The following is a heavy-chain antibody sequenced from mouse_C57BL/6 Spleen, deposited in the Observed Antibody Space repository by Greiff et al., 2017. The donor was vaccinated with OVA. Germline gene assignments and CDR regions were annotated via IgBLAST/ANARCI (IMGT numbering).Heavy chain of an antibody. CDR1: GFNIKDDY. CDR3: TMGGNPYYCDY. D-gene: IGHD2-1*01. V-gene: IGHV14-4*01. CDR2: IDPENGDT. Sequence: EVQLVESGAELVRPGASVKLSCTASGFNIKDDYMHWVKQRPEQGLEWIGWIDPENGDTAYASKFQGKATITSDTSSNTAYLQLSSLTSEDTADYYCTMGGNPYYCDYWGQGTTLTVSS. J-gene: IGHJ2*01.